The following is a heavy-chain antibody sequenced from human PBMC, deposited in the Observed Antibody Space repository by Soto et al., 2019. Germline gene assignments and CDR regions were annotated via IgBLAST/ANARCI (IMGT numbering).Heavy chain of an antibody. CDR2: IYYSGST. CDR1: GGSISSSSDY. D-gene: IGHD3-16*01. CDR3: ARHQGDPPHALDI. J-gene: IGHJ3*02. Sequence: SETLSLTCTVSGGSISSSSDYWGWLRQPPGKGLEWIGSIYYSGSTYYNPSLKSRVTISVDTLKNQFPLKLSSVTAADTAVYYSARHQGDPPHALDIWGQGTMVTVSS. V-gene: IGHV4-39*01.